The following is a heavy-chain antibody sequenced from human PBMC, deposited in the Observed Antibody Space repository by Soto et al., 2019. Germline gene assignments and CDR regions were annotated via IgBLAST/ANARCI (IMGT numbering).Heavy chain of an antibody. J-gene: IGHJ4*02. CDR1: GYTFTSYG. D-gene: IGHD3-3*01. CDR3: ARDRLDLLYYDFWSSPLGY. Sequence: VKVSCKASGYTFTSYGISWVRQAPGQGLEWMGWISAYNGNTNYAQKLQGRVTMTTDTSTSTAYMELRSLRSDDTAVYYCARDRLDLLYYDFWSSPLGYCGQGTLVTVSS. CDR2: ISAYNGNT. V-gene: IGHV1-18*01.